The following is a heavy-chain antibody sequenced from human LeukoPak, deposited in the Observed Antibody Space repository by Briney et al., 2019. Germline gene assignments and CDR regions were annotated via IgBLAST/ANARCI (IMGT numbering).Heavy chain of an antibody. V-gene: IGHV3-23*01. CDR2: ISGSGGST. D-gene: IGHD3-22*01. CDR1: GFTFSSYA. CDR3: AKDLPDSSGRPDAFDI. Sequence: GGSLRLSCAASGFTFSSYAMSWVRQAPGKGLEWVSAISGSGGSTYYADSVKGRFTTSRDNSKNTLYLQMNSLRAEDTAVYYCAKDLPDSSGRPDAFDIWGQGTMVTVSS. J-gene: IGHJ3*02.